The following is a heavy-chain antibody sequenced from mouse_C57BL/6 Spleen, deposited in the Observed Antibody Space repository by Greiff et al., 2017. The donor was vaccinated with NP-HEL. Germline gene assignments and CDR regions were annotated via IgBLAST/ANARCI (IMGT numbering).Heavy chain of an antibody. J-gene: IGHJ4*01. Sequence: QVQLQQPGAELVKPGASVKLSCKASGYTFTSYWMHWVKQRPGRGLEWIGRIDPNSGGTKYNEKFKSKATLTVDKPSSTAYMQLSSLTSEDSAVYYCARESYYYGSSYYAMDFWGQGTSVTVSS. CDR1: GYTFTSYW. CDR2: IDPNSGGT. D-gene: IGHD1-1*01. V-gene: IGHV1-72*01. CDR3: ARESYYYGSSYYAMDF.